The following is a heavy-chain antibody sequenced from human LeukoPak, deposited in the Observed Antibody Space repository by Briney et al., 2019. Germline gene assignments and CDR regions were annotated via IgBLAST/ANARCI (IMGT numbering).Heavy chain of an antibody. CDR3: AREPGDGGYDNFDY. CDR1: GYTFTGYY. CDR2: INPNNGGT. Sequence: GASVKVSCKASGYTFTGYYMHWVRQAPGQGLEWMGWINPNNGGTHYAQKFQSRVTMTRDTSISTAYMELSRLRSDDTAVYYCAREPGDGGYDNFDYWGQGTLVTVSS. V-gene: IGHV1-2*02. D-gene: IGHD5-12*01. J-gene: IGHJ4*02.